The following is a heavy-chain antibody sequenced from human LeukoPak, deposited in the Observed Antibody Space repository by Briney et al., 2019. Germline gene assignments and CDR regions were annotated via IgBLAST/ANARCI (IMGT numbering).Heavy chain of an antibody. J-gene: IGHJ5*01. CDR3: ARGRSRVTVFGVALNWFDS. CDR2: LNHNGRT. Sequence: SETLSLTCAVYGGSFSNYDWTWIRQPPGKGLEWIGELNHNGRTNYNPSLKSRLTISADTSKNHFSLKLRSVTAADTAVYYCARGRSRVTVFGVALNWFDSWGQGNLVSVSS. D-gene: IGHD3-3*01. V-gene: IGHV4-34*01. CDR1: GGSFSNYD.